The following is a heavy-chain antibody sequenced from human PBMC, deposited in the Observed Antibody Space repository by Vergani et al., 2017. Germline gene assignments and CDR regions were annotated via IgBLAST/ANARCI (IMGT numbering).Heavy chain of an antibody. J-gene: IGHJ6*02. D-gene: IGHD5-24*01. CDR3: ARDLRXGYSPHYYYCGMDV. CDR2: IIPIFGTA. CDR1: GGTFSSYA. Sequence: QVQLVQSGAEVKKPGSSVKVSCKASGGTFSSYAISWVRQAPGQGLEWMGRIIPIFGTANYAQKFQGRVTITADESTSTAYMELSSLRSEDTAVYYCARDLRXGYSPHYYYCGMDVWSQGTTVTVSS. V-gene: IGHV1-69*13.